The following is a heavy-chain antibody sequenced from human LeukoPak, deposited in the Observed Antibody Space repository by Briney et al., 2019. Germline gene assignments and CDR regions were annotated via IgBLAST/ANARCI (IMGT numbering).Heavy chain of an antibody. J-gene: IGHJ4*02. CDR1: GYSFTDYY. CDR2: INPHSGDT. CDR3: AGGRGLRIGSDY. V-gene: IGHV1-2*02. D-gene: IGHD5-12*01. Sequence: ASVKVSCKASGYSFTDYYIHWVRQAPGQGLEWMGCINPHSGDTKYAQKFQARVTMTRDTSISTAYMELDRLRSDDTAVYFYAGGRGLRIGSDYWGQGTLVTVSS.